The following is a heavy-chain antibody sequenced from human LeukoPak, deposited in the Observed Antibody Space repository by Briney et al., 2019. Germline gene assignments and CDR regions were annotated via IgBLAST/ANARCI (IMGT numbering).Heavy chain of an antibody. D-gene: IGHD6-19*01. Sequence: GGSLRLSCAASGFTFSNFYMSWVRQPPGKGLEWVANINQDASEKYYVDSVKGRFTISRDNAKNSLYLQMNSLRAEDTAVYYCARGPVYSGGRDLDYWGQGTLVTVSS. CDR2: INQDASEK. CDR1: GFTFSNFY. CDR3: ARGPVYSGGRDLDY. J-gene: IGHJ4*02. V-gene: IGHV3-7*05.